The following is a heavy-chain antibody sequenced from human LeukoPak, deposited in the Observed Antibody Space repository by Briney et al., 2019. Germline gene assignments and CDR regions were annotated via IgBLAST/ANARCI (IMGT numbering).Heavy chain of an antibody. CDR2: IYYSGST. V-gene: IGHV4-39*02. CDR3: ARDRSGYDFSPNAFDI. Sequence: PSETLSLTCTVSGGSISSSTNYWGWIRQPPGKGLEWIGSIYYSGSTYYNPSLKSRVTMSVDTSKNQFSLKLSSVTAADTAVYYCARDRSGYDFSPNAFDIWGQGTMVTVSS. D-gene: IGHD3-3*01. J-gene: IGHJ3*02. CDR1: GGSISSSTNY.